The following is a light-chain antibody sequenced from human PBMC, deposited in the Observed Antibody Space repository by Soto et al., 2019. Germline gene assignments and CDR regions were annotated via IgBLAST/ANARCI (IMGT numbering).Light chain of an antibody. CDR3: SSHAGGGSII. Sequence: HSVLTQPASVSGSPGQSITISCTGASTDIGRYDLVAWYQQDPGKAPKLMIYEVNKRPSGVSDRFSGSKSGNTASLTISGLQAEDEADYFCSSHAGGGSIIFGGGTKLTVL. V-gene: IGLV2-23*02. CDR2: EVN. CDR1: STDIGRYDL. J-gene: IGLJ2*01.